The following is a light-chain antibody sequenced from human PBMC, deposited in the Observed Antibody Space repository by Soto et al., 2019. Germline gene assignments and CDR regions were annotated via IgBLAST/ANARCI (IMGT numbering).Light chain of an antibody. CDR1: SSDIGGYNY. CDR2: DVS. CDR3: SSYTSRSTLEV. Sequence: QSALTQPASVSGSPGQSITISCTGTSSDIGGYNYVSWYQQYPGKAPKVMIYDVSNRPSGVSNRFSGSKSGNTASLTISGLQAEDEADYYCSSYTSRSTLEVFGTGTKLTVL. V-gene: IGLV2-14*01. J-gene: IGLJ1*01.